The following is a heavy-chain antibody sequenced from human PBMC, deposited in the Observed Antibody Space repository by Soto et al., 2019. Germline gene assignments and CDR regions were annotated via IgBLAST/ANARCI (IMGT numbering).Heavy chain of an antibody. D-gene: IGHD3-10*01. CDR2: INPTGGRA. CDR3: SRLTTMVREINDDPFDF. V-gene: IGHV1-46*03. CDR1: GYTFTNYY. Sequence: GASVKVSCKASGYTFTNYYIHWVRQAPGQGLEWMGVINPTGGRASYAPKFQGRVTLTRDTSTSTAYMELSSLRSDDTAFYFCSRLTTMVREINDDPFDFWGQGTLVTVSS. J-gene: IGHJ4*03.